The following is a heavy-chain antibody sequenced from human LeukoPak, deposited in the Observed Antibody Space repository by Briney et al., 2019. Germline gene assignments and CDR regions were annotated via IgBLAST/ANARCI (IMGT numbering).Heavy chain of an antibody. CDR3: AKDRYSGYDYVMDY. CDR1: GFTFSSYG. J-gene: IGHJ4*02. CDR2: ISYDGSNK. V-gene: IGHV3-30*18. D-gene: IGHD5-12*01. Sequence: GGFLRLSCAASGFTFSSYGMHWVRQAPGKGLEWVAVISYDGSNKYYADSVKGRFTISRDNSKNTLYLQMNSLRAEDTAVYYCAKDRYSGYDYVMDYWGQGTLVTVSS.